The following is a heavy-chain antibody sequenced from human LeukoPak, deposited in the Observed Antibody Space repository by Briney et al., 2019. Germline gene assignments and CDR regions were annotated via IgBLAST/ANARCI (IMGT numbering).Heavy chain of an antibody. CDR3: ARDQQVNGSYYNDY. J-gene: IGHJ4*02. CDR1: GFTFSSYA. Sequence: GGSLRLSCAASGFTFSSYAMHWVRQAPGKGLEWVAVISYDGSNKYYADSVKGRFTISRDNSKNTLYLQMNSLRAEDTAVYYCARDQQVNGSYYNDYWGQGTLVPVSS. V-gene: IGHV3-30-3*01. D-gene: IGHD1-26*01. CDR2: ISYDGSNK.